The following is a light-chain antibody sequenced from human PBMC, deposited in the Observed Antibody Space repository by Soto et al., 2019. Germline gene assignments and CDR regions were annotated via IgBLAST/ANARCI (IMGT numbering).Light chain of an antibody. CDR1: QSISSW. Sequence: DIQMTQSPSTLSASVGDRVTITCRASQSISSWLAWYQQKPGKAPNLLIYKASSLESGVRSRFSGSASGTEFTLTISSLQPDDLATYYCQQYNSYPWTFGQGTKVEIK. J-gene: IGKJ1*01. CDR2: KAS. CDR3: QQYNSYPWT. V-gene: IGKV1-5*03.